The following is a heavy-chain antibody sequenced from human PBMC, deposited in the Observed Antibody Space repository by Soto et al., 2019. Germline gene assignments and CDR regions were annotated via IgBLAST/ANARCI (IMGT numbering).Heavy chain of an antibody. J-gene: IGHJ4*02. D-gene: IGHD3-22*01. CDR3: ARDYYDSSGYSRPDY. Sequence: ASVKVSCKASGYTFTSYGISWVRQAPGQGLEWMGWISAYNGNTNYAQKLQGRVTMTTDTSTSTAYMELRSLRSDDTAVYYCARDYYDSSGYSRPDYWGQGTLVTVSS. CDR1: GYTFTSYG. CDR2: ISAYNGNT. V-gene: IGHV1-18*01.